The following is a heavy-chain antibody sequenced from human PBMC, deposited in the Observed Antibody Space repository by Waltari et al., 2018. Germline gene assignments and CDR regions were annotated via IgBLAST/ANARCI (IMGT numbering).Heavy chain of an antibody. Sequence: EVQGGEAGGDGVQTGRCLTPACVVSGFTLANAAMASVQQAPGEGVEWVSIISWNGGIIDYSDSVKGRLSIFSENANHSLYLQMNSLRSEDKALYFCARNLLDKVGHGTKDFFNMWGQGTMGTVSS. CDR3: ARNLLDKVGHGTKDFFNM. D-gene: IGHD1-26*01. V-gene: IGHV3-9*01. CDR1: GFTLANAA. J-gene: IGHJ3*02. CDR2: ISWNGGII.